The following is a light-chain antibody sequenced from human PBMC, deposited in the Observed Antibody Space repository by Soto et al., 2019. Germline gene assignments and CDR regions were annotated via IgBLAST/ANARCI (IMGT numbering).Light chain of an antibody. J-gene: IGLJ1*01. CDR3: SSYAGSTPYV. CDR1: SSDVGAYNF. V-gene: IGLV2-8*01. CDR2: EVT. Sequence: QSALTQPPSASGSPGQSVTISCTGTSSDVGAYNFVSWYQQHPGKAPKLIIDEVTKRPSGVPDRFSGSKSGNTASLTVSGLQAEDEADYYCSSYAGSTPYVFGTGTKLTVL.